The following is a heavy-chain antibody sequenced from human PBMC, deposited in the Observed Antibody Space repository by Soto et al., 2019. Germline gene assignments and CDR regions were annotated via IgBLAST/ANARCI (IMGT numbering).Heavy chain of an antibody. CDR1: GGSISSGGYY. J-gene: IGHJ6*02. D-gene: IGHD2-15*01. CDR3: ARGGYYFYYGMDV. Sequence: QVQLQESGPGLVKPSQTLSLSCTVSGGSISSGGYYWSWIRQHPGQGLEWIGYIYYSGSTYYNPSLKSRVTISMDTSKSQFSLKLSSVTAADTAVYYCARGGYYFYYGMDVWGQGTTVTVSS. V-gene: IGHV4-31*03. CDR2: IYYSGST.